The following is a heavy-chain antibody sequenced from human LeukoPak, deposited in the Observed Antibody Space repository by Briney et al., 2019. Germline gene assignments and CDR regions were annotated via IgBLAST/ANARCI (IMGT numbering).Heavy chain of an antibody. J-gene: IGHJ4*02. CDR1: GFTFTGYY. Sequence: GASVKVSCKTSGFTFTGYYIHRVRQAPGQGLEWMGWINLNSGGTTFAQKFQDRVTMTRDTSISTAYMELSRLRSDDTAVYFCARDAVTVATPYFDFWGQGTLVTVSS. CDR2: INLNSGGT. D-gene: IGHD4-11*01. V-gene: IGHV1-2*02. CDR3: ARDAVTVATPYFDF.